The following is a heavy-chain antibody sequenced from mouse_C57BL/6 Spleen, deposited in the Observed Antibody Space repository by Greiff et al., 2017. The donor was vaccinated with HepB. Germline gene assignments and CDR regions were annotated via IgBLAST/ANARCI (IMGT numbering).Heavy chain of an antibody. CDR1: GYAFSSSW. CDR2: IYPGDGDT. J-gene: IGHJ2*01. CDR3: ANDFDY. V-gene: IGHV1-82*01. D-gene: IGHD2-3*01. Sequence: VQRVESGPELVKPGASVKISCKASGYAFSSSWMNWVKQRPGKGLEWIGRIYPGDGDTNYNGKFKGKATLTADKSSSTAYMQLSSLTSEDSAVYFCANDFDYWGQGTTLTVSS.